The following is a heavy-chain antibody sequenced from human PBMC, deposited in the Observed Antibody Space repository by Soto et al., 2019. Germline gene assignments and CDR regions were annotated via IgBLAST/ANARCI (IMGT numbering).Heavy chain of an antibody. V-gene: IGHV3-23*01. J-gene: IGHJ6*02. CDR1: GSTSRPYA. Sequence: GGFLRLSFTASGSTSRPYAMTWVRQAPGKALEWVSTISGSGDNTYYADSVKGRFTISRDNSKNTVYLQMNSLGAEDTARYYCAKALYDFWSGFSYVLDVWGQGTTVTVSS. D-gene: IGHD3-3*01. CDR2: ISGSGDNT. CDR3: AKALYDFWSGFSYVLDV.